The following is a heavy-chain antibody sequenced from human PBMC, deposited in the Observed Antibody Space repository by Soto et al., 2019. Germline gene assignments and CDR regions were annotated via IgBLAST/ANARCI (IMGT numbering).Heavy chain of an antibody. CDR1: GFTFSSYA. V-gene: IGHV3-30-3*01. Sequence: QVQLVESGGGVVQPGRSLRLSCAASGFTFSSYAMHWVRQAPGKGLEWVAVISYDGSNKYYADSVKGRFTISRDNSKNTLYLQMNSLRAEDTAVYYCARDQRIQLSMVRIGYGMDVWGQGTTVTVSS. CDR3: ARDQRIQLSMVRIGYGMDV. D-gene: IGHD5-18*01. J-gene: IGHJ6*02. CDR2: ISYDGSNK.